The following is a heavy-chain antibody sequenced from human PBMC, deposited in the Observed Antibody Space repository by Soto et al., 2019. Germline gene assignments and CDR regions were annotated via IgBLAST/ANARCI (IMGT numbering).Heavy chain of an antibody. D-gene: IGHD6-19*01. CDR1: GFTFSSYA. Sequence: EVQLLESGGGLVQPGGSLRLSCAASGFTFSSYAMSWVRQAPGKGLEWVSAISGSGGSTYYADSVKGRFTISRDNSKNTLYLQMNSLRAEDTAVYYCAKDLNSSGWSVYYYYYGMDVWGQGTTVTVSS. V-gene: IGHV3-23*01. CDR3: AKDLNSSGWSVYYYYYGMDV. J-gene: IGHJ6*02. CDR2: ISGSGGST.